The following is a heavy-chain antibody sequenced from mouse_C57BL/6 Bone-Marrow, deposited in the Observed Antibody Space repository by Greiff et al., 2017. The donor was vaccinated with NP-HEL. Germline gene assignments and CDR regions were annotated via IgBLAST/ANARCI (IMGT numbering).Heavy chain of an antibody. CDR3: ARDRGSNYDYFDY. V-gene: IGHV3-6*01. CDR1: GYSITSGYY. CDR2: ISYDGSN. Sequence: EVQLQQSGPGLVKPSQSLSLTCSATGYSITSGYYWNWIRQFPGNKLEWMGYISYDGSNNYNPSLKNRISITRDTSKNQIFLKLNSVTTEDTATYYCARDRGSNYDYFDYWGQGTTLTVSS. J-gene: IGHJ2*01. D-gene: IGHD2-5*01.